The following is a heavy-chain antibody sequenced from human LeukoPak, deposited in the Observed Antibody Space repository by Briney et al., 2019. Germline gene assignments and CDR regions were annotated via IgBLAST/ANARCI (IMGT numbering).Heavy chain of an antibody. Sequence: GASVTVSCKASGYTFTGYYMHWVRQAPGQGLEWMGWINPNSGGTNYAQKFQGRVTMTRDTSISTAYMELSRLRSDDTAVYYCARDVLIVVVPAAGFDYWGQGTLVTVSS. V-gene: IGHV1-2*02. D-gene: IGHD2-2*01. J-gene: IGHJ4*02. CDR2: INPNSGGT. CDR3: ARDVLIVVVPAAGFDY. CDR1: GYTFTGYY.